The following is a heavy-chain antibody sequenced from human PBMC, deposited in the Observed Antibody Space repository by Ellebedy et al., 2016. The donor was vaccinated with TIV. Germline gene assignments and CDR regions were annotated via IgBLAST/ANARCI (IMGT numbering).Heavy chain of an antibody. CDR3: ARRTVTIDY. V-gene: IGHV4-61*05. CDR2: IYYSGST. Sequence: MPSETLSLTCTVSGGSISSSSYYWSWIRQPPGKGLEWIGYIYYSGSTNYNPSLKSRVTISVDTSKNQFSLKLSSVTAADTAVYYCARRTVTIDYWGQGTLVTVSS. D-gene: IGHD4-17*01. J-gene: IGHJ4*02. CDR1: GGSISSSSYY.